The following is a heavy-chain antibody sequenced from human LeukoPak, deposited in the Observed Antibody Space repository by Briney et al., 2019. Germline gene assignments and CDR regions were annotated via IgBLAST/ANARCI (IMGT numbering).Heavy chain of an antibody. CDR3: ARLGIAAAGKEGD. Sequence: GASVKVSCKASGYTFTSYYMHWVRQAPGQGLEWMGWINPNSGGTNYAQKFQGRVTMTRDTSISTAYMELSRLRSDDTAVYYCARLGIAAAGKEGDWGQGTLVTVSS. J-gene: IGHJ4*02. D-gene: IGHD6-13*01. CDR1: GYTFTSYY. CDR2: INPNSGGT. V-gene: IGHV1-2*02.